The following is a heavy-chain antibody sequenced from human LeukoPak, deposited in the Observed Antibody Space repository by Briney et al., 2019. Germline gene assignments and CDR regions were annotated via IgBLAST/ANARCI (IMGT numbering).Heavy chain of an antibody. CDR3: ARDKTEGPTKLDY. D-gene: IGHD1-1*01. CDR2: IKQDESEK. J-gene: IGHJ4*02. V-gene: IGHV3-7*01. CDR1: GFTFSSYW. Sequence: GGSLRLSCAASGFTFSSYWMSRVRQAPGKGLEWVANIKQDESEKYYVDSLKGRFTISRDNAKNSLYLQMNSLRAEDTAVYYCARDKTEGPTKLDYWGQGILVTVSS.